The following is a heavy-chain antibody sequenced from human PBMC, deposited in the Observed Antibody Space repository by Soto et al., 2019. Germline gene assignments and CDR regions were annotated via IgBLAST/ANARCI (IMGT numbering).Heavy chain of an antibody. J-gene: IGHJ5*02. CDR3: ARGYGRVRAAMAPLKKGNWFDP. V-gene: IGHV4-34*01. D-gene: IGHD5-18*01. CDR2: INHSGST. CDR1: GGSFSGYY. Sequence: SETLSLTCAVYGGSFSGYYWSWIRQPPGKGLEWIGEINHSGSTNYNPSLKSRVTISVDTSKNQFSLKLSSVTAADTAVYYCARGYGRVRAAMAPLKKGNWFDPWGQGTLVTVSS.